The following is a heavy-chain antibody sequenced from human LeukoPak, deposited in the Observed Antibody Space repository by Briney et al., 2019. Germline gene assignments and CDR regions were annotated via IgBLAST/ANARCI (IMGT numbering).Heavy chain of an antibody. J-gene: IGHJ3*02. D-gene: IGHD7-27*01. CDR1: GYRFTSYW. CDR3: ARQAQLTGDAFDI. V-gene: IGHV5-51*01. Sequence: GESLKISCKGSGYRFTSYWIAWVRQMPGKGLEWMGIIYPGDSDTRYSPSFQGHVTISADKSISTAYLQWSSLKASDSAMYYCARQAQLTGDAFDIWGQGTMVTVSS. CDR2: IYPGDSDT.